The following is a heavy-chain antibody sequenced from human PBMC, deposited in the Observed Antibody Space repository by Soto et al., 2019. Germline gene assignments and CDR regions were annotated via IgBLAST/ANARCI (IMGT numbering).Heavy chain of an antibody. CDR1: AFIFSDHS. CDR3: ARDQRYLRQGYSDY. J-gene: IGHJ4*02. CDR2: IGDTGTFI. Sequence: EVQLVESGGGLVKPGGSLRLSCVGSAFIFSDHSMSWVRQAPGKGLEWVTSIGDTGTFIYYADSVKGRFTISRDNAKNSLFLQMDSLRPEGTAVYYCARDQRYLRQGYSDYWGQGTLVTVSS. D-gene: IGHD4-4*01. V-gene: IGHV3-21*06.